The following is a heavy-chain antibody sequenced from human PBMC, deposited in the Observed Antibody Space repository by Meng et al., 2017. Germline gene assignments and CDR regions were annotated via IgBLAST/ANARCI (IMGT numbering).Heavy chain of an antibody. CDR2: ISYDGSNK. J-gene: IGHJ3*02. Sequence: GESLKISCAASGFTFSSYWMSWVRQAPGKGLEWVAVISYDGSNKYYADSVKGRFTISRDNSKNTLYLQMNSLRAEDTAVYYCARESGVDFWSGRGAFDIWGQGTMVTVSS. CDR3: ARESGVDFWSGRGAFDI. CDR1: GFTFSSYW. V-gene: IGHV3-30*03. D-gene: IGHD3-3*01.